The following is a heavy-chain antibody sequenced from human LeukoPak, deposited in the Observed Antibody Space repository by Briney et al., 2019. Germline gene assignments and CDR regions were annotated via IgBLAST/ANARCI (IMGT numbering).Heavy chain of an antibody. CDR2: ISYDGSNK. J-gene: IGHJ4*02. CDR3: ARENYYDSSGEIDY. D-gene: IGHD3-22*01. Sequence: GSLRLSCAASGFTFSSYAMHWVRQAPGKGLEWVAVISYDGSNKYYADSVKGRFTISGDNSKNTLYPQMNSLRAEDTAVYYCARENYYDSSGEIDYWGQGTLVTVSS. CDR1: GFTFSSYA. V-gene: IGHV3-30*01.